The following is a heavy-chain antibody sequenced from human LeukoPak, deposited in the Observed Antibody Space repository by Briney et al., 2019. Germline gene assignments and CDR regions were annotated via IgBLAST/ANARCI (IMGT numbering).Heavy chain of an antibody. Sequence: GSLRLSCAASGFTFDDFAMHWVRQGPGKGLGWVSLISGDGNRIHYADSVKGRFTISRDNSKNSLYLQMNSLRTEDTALYYCAKAIEPRAAARPYGMDVWGQGTTVTVSS. J-gene: IGHJ6*02. CDR2: ISGDGNRI. V-gene: IGHV3-43*02. D-gene: IGHD6-13*01. CDR3: AKAIEPRAAARPYGMDV. CDR1: GFTFDDFA.